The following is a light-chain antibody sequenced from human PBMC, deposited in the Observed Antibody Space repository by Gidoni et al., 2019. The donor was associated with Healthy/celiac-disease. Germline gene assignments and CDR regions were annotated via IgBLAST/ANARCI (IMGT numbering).Light chain of an antibody. CDR2: WAS. CDR1: QSVLYSSNNKNY. Sequence: DIVMTQSPDPLAVSLGERATINCKSSQSVLYSSNNKNYLAWYHQKPGQPPKLLIYWASTRESGVPDRFSGSGSGTDFTLTISSLQAEDVAVYYCQQYYSTPGTFXXXTKVEIK. J-gene: IGKJ1*01. CDR3: QQYYSTPGT. V-gene: IGKV4-1*01.